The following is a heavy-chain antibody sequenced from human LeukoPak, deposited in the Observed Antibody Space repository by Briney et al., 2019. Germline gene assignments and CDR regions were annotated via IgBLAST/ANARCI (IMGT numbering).Heavy chain of an antibody. CDR2: ISSSGSTI. CDR1: GFTFDDYA. V-gene: IGHV3-11*01. Sequence: GGSLRLSCAASGFTFDDYAMHWVRQAPGKGLEWVSYISSSGSTIYYADSVKGRFTISRDNAKNSLYLQMNSLRAEDTAVYYCARVQVRQLWLKSAFDIWGQGTMVTVSS. J-gene: IGHJ3*02. CDR3: ARVQVRQLWLKSAFDI. D-gene: IGHD5-18*01.